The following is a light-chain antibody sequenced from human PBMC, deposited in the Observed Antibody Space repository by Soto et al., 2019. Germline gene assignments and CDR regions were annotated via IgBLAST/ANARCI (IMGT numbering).Light chain of an antibody. CDR1: SSDVGSFNL. J-gene: IGLJ2*01. CDR3: CSYAGSSTSVV. CDR2: EGN. V-gene: IGLV2-23*01. Sequence: QSVLTQPASVSGSPGQPITISCTGASSDVGSFNLVSWYQQHPGEAPKLMIYEGNKRPSGVSDRFSGSKAGNTASLTISGLQAEDEADYYCCSYAGSSTSVVFGGGTTVTVL.